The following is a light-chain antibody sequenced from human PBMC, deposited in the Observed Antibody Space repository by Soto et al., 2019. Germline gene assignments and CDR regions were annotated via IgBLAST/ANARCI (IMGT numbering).Light chain of an antibody. J-gene: IGKJ1*01. CDR3: QQTFIARS. CDR2: GAS. V-gene: IGKV1-39*01. CDR1: RSISTY. Sequence: DIQMTQSPSSLSASVGDRVTITCRASRSISTYLNWYQQKPGKAPQVLIYGASTLQSGVPSRFSGSGYGTEFPLTISSLQPEDFATYYCQQTFIARSFGQGTKVEIK.